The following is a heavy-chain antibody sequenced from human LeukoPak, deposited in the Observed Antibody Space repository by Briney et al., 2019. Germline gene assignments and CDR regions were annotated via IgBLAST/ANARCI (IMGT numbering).Heavy chain of an antibody. CDR2: INHSGST. V-gene: IGHV4-39*07. CDR3: ARRTRYSSGWFN. J-gene: IGHJ4*02. CDR1: GASISSGNDY. Sequence: SETLSLTCTVSGASISSGNDYWSWIRQPPGKGLEWIGEINHSGSTNYNPSLKSRVTISVDTSKNQFSLKLSSVTAADTAVYYCARRTRYSSGWFNWGQGTLVTVSS. D-gene: IGHD6-19*01.